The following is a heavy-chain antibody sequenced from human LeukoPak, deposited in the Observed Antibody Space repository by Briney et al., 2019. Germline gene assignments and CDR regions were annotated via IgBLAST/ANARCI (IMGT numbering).Heavy chain of an antibody. CDR3: ARADYDILTGPTD. V-gene: IGHV3-30-3*01. Sequence: GGSLRLSCAASGFTFSNYAMHWVRQAPGKGLDWVAVISYDGSNKYYADSVEGRFTISRDNSKNTLYLQMNSLRAEDTAVYYCARADYDILTGPTDWGQGTLVTVSS. J-gene: IGHJ4*02. D-gene: IGHD3-9*01. CDR2: ISYDGSNK. CDR1: GFTFSNYA.